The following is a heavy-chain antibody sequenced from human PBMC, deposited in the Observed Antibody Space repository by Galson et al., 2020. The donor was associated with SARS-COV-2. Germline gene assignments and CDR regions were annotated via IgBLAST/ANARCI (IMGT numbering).Heavy chain of an antibody. CDR2: IYHSGST. V-gene: IGHV4-38-2*02. CDR3: ATSGYSYGEFDY. D-gene: IGHD5-18*01. Sequence: SETLSLTCTVSGYSISSGYYWGWIRQPPGKGLEWIGSIYHSGSTYYNPSLKSRVTISVDTSKNQFSLKLSSVTAADTAVYYCATSGYSYGEFDYWGQGTLVTVSS. CDR1: GYSISSGYY. J-gene: IGHJ4*02.